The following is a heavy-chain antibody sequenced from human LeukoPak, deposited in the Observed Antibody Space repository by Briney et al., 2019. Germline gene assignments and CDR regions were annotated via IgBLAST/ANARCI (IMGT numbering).Heavy chain of an antibody. CDR2: IYYSGST. D-gene: IGHD3-22*01. V-gene: IGHV4-30-4*01. Sequence: SQTLSLTCTVSGGSISSGDYYWSWIRQPPGKGLEWIGYIYYSGSTYYNPSLKSRVTISVDTSKNQISLKLSSVTAADTAVYYCAREGYYYDSSGYSGYYFDYWGQGTLVTVSS. J-gene: IGHJ4*02. CDR1: GGSISSGDYY. CDR3: AREGYYYDSSGYSGYYFDY.